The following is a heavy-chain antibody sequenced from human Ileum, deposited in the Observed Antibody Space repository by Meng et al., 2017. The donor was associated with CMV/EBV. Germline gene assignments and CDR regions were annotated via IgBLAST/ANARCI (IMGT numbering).Heavy chain of an antibody. D-gene: IGHD6-19*01. CDR3: ARDVPSMTMAGGIDY. V-gene: IGHV1-18*01. CDR1: GYSFSSYG. Sequence: SGYSFSSYGIRWVRQAPGQGLEWMAWISGYNGNTLYAQNLQGRVTVTTDTSTSTAYMELRSLRSDDTAAYYCARDVPSMTMAGGIDYWGQGTLVTVSS. CDR2: ISGYNGNT. J-gene: IGHJ4*02.